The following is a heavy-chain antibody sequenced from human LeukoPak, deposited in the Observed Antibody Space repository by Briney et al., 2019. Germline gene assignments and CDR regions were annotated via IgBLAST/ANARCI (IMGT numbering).Heavy chain of an antibody. Sequence: GGSLRLSCAASGFTFEDYAMHWFRQVPGRGLDWFSGISWNSGSIGYADSVKGRFTISRDNAKNSLYLQMNSLRAEDTALYYCAKSRYAVAGYYFDYWGQGTLVTVSS. CDR3: AKSRYAVAGYYFDY. V-gene: IGHV3-9*01. CDR2: ISWNSGSI. J-gene: IGHJ4*02. CDR1: GFTFEDYA. D-gene: IGHD6-19*01.